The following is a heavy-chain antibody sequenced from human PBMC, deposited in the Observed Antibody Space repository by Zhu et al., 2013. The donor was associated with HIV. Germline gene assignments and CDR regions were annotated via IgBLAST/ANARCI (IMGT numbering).Heavy chain of an antibody. CDR2: VNPSGGGT. J-gene: IGHJ6*02. V-gene: IGHV1-46*01. CDR3: GRDAAQNRPRGGISSGGMDV. Sequence: QVQLVQSGAEVKKPGASVKVSCKASGYTFTAYYMHWVRQVPGQGLEWMGIVNPSGGGTTYAQKFQDRVTMTTDTSARTVYMEVSSLRSEDTAIYYCGRDAAQNRPRGGISSGGMDVWGQGTTVTVSS. CDR1: GYTFTAYY. D-gene: IGHD5-18*01.